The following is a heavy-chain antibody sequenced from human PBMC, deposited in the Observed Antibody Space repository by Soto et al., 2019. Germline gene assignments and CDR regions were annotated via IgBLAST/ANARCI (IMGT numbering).Heavy chain of an antibody. D-gene: IGHD3-22*01. CDR3: ARYSWLPMRRLRDAFDV. Sequence: QVQLQESGPGLVKPSQTLSLTCTVSGDSVSNSGYYWSWIRQPPGKALEWTGFIYDSGTTFYNPSLRSRITLSVDKSKNLFSLKLNSVTAADTAIYYCARYSWLPMRRLRDAFDVWGQGTMVTVSS. CDR1: GDSVSNSGYY. J-gene: IGHJ3*01. CDR2: IYDSGTT. V-gene: IGHV4-31*03.